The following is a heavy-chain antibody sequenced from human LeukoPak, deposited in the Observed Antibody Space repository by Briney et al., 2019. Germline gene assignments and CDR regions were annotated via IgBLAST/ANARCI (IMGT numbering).Heavy chain of an antibody. CDR1: GYTLTELS. Sequence: GASVKVSCKVSGYTLTELSMHWVRQAPGEGLEWMGGFDPEDGETIYAQKFQGRVTMTEDTSTDTAYMELSSLRSEDTAVYYCATDRPEMATAGMGFDPWGQGTLVTVSS. CDR3: ATDRPEMATAGMGFDP. J-gene: IGHJ5*02. CDR2: FDPEDGET. D-gene: IGHD5-24*01. V-gene: IGHV1-24*01.